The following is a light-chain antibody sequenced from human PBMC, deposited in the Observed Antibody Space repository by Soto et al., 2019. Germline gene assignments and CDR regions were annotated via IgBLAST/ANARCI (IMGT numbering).Light chain of an antibody. V-gene: IGLV2-18*01. Sequence: QSALTQPRSVSGSPGQSVTISCTGTSSDVGRYEYVSWYQQHPGTAPKLMIYEVSNRPSGVPDRFSGSKSGNTASLTISGLQAEDEADYYCSLYTSSSTPYVFGTGTKLTVL. J-gene: IGLJ1*01. CDR3: SLYTSSSTPYV. CDR1: SSDVGRYEY. CDR2: EVS.